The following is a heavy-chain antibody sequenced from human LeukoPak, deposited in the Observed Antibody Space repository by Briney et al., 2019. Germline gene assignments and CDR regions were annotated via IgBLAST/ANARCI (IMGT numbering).Heavy chain of an antibody. D-gene: IGHD4-23*01. J-gene: IGHJ4*02. CDR3: ARDGVTITYYFDY. CDR2: IHSDGSST. CDR1: GFTFSSYW. V-gene: IGHV3-74*01. Sequence: GGSLRLSCAASGFTFSSYWMHWVRQAPGKGLVWVSRIHSDGSSTSYADSVKGRFTISRDNAKNTLYLQMNSLRAEDTAVYYCARDGVTITYYFDYWGQGTLVTVSS.